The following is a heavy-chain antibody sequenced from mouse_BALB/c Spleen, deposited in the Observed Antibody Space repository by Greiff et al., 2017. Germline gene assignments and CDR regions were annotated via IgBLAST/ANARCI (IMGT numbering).Heavy chain of an antibody. V-gene: IGHV5-9-3*01. CDR2: ISSGGSYT. D-gene: IGHD1-1*01. J-gene: IGHJ3*01. Sequence: EVKLMESGGGLVKPGGSLKLSCAASGFTFSSYAMSWVRQTPEKRLEWVATISSGGSYTYYPDSVKGRFTISRDNAKNTLYLQMSSLRSEDTAMYYCARRGGTTEGFAYWGQGTLVTVSA. CDR1: GFTFSSYA. CDR3: ARRGGTTEGFAY.